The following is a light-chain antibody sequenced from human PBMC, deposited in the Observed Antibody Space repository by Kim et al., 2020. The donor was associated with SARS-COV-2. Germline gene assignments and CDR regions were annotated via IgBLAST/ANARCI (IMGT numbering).Light chain of an antibody. CDR2: GAS. Sequence: IVVTQSPDTLSLSPGERDTLSCKTSQDISFNYVAWYHQVPGQAPRLLIFGASTRATDIPDRFIGSGSGSDFTLTVSRLEPEDFGIYFCQQYGSSLVTFGGGTKVDIK. CDR3: QQYGSSLVT. J-gene: IGKJ4*01. CDR1: QDISFNY. V-gene: IGKV3-20*01.